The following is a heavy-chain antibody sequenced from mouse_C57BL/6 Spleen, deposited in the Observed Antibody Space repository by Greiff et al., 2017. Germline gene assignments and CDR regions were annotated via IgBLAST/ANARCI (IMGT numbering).Heavy chain of an antibody. CDR3: ARDYYGNSYAMDY. J-gene: IGHJ4*01. D-gene: IGHD2-1*01. V-gene: IGHV5-4*01. CDR2: ISDGGSYT. CDR1: GFTFSSYA. Sequence: EVQVVESGGGLVKPGGSLKLSCAASGFTFSSYAMSWVRQTPEKRLEWVATISDGGSYTYYPDNVKGRFTISRDHAKNNLYLQMSHLKSEDTAMYYCARDYYGNSYAMDYWGQGTSVTVSS.